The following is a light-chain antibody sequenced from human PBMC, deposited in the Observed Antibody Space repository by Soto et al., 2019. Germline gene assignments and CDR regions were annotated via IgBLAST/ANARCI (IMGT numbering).Light chain of an antibody. Sequence: EIVLTQSPGPPSLPPGQRATLSFRASQSVSSSYLAWYQQKLGQAPRLLIYGGSSGATGIRDGLSGSGSVTDFTLTISRLEPEDFEVYYCQQYGSSPLTFGGGTKVDIK. CDR1: QSVSSSY. CDR3: QQYGSSPLT. V-gene: IGKV3-20*01. J-gene: IGKJ4*01. CDR2: GGS.